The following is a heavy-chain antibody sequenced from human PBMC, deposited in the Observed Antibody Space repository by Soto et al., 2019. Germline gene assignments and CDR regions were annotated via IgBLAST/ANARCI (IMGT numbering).Heavy chain of an antibody. J-gene: IGHJ4*02. CDR3: ASQSSEWLLFAS. V-gene: IGHV3-48*01. CDR2: ISSSSSTI. D-gene: IGHD5-12*01. Sequence: EVQLVESGGGLVQPGGSLRLSCAASGFTFSSYSMNWVRQAPGKGLEWVSYISSSSSTIYYADSVKGRFTISRDNAKNSLYLQMNRLRAEETAVYYCASQSSEWLLFASWGQGTLVTVSS. CDR1: GFTFSSYS.